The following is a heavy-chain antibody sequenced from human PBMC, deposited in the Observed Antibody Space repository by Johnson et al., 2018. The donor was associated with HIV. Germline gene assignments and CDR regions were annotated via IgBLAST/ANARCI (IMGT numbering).Heavy chain of an antibody. Sequence: QVLLVESGGGLVQPGGSLRLSCAASGFTFSSYGMHWVRQAPGKGLEWVAFIRYDGSNKYYADSVKGRFTISRDNSENTLYLQMNSLRTEDTTIYYCARVGQQGSAFDIWGRGTMVTVSS. J-gene: IGHJ3*02. D-gene: IGHD6-13*01. V-gene: IGHV3-30*02. CDR1: GFTFSSYG. CDR3: ARVGQQGSAFDI. CDR2: IRYDGSNK.